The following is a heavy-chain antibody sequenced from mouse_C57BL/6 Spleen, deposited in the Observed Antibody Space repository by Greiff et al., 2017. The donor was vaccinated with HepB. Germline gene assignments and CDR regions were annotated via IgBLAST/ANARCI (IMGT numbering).Heavy chain of an antibody. J-gene: IGHJ4*01. Sequence: EVKLVESGGGLVKPGGSLKLSCAASGFTFSSYTMSWVRQTPEKRLEWVATISGGGGNTYYPDSVKGRFTISRDNAKNTLYLQMSSLRSEDTALYYCARQGYSNYGYYAMDYWGQRTSVTVSS. D-gene: IGHD2-5*01. V-gene: IGHV5-9*01. CDR2: ISGGGGNT. CDR3: ARQGYSNYGYYAMDY. CDR1: GFTFSSYT.